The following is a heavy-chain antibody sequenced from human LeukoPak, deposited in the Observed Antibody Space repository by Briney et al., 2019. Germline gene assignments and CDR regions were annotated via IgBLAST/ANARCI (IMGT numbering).Heavy chain of an antibody. CDR1: GFTFSSYS. V-gene: IGHV3-21*04. J-gene: IGHJ4*02. CDR2: ISSSSSYI. D-gene: IGHD5-18*01. CDR3: AKGNGYSYGSYFDY. Sequence: GGSLRLSCAASGFTFSSYSMNWVRQAPGKGLEWVSSISSSSSYIYYADSVKGRFTISRDNAENSLYLQMNSLRAEDTALYYCAKGNGYSYGSYFDYWGQGTLVTVSS.